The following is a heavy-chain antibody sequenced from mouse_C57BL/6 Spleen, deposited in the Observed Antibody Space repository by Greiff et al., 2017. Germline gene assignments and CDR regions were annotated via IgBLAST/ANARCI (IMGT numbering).Heavy chain of an antibody. CDR1: GYTFTDYN. Sequence: VQLQQSGPELVKPGASVKMSCKASGYTFTDYNMHWVKQSHGKSLEWIGYINPNNGGTSYNQKFKGKATLTVNKSSSTAYMELRSLTSEDSAVYYCARLGYDYDPWFAYWGQGTLVTVSA. V-gene: IGHV1-22*01. J-gene: IGHJ3*01. CDR2: INPNNGGT. CDR3: ARLGYDYDPWFAY. D-gene: IGHD2-4*01.